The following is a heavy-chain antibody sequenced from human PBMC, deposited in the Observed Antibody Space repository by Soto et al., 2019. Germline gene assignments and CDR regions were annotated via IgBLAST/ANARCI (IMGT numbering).Heavy chain of an antibody. Sequence: SSETLSLTCAVYGGSFSGYYWSWIRQPPGKGLEWIGEIDHSGSTNYNPSLKSRVTISVDTSKNQFSLKLSSVTAADTAVYYCARLSRIMITFGGVIGWFDPWGQGTLVTVSS. J-gene: IGHJ5*02. CDR3: ARLSRIMITFGGVIGWFDP. CDR1: GGSFSGYY. V-gene: IGHV4-34*01. CDR2: IDHSGST. D-gene: IGHD3-16*01.